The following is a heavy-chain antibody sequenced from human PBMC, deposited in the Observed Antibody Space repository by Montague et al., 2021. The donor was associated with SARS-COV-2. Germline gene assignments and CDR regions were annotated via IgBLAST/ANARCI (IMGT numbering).Heavy chain of an antibody. J-gene: IGHJ3*02. CDR3: ARARSTMIVVVNAFDI. V-gene: IGHV4-31*03. CDR1: GGSISSGGYY. Sequence: TLSLTCTVSGGSISSGGYYWSWIRQHPGKLLEWIGYIYYSGSTYYNPSLKSRVTISVDTSKNQFSLKLSFVTAADTAVYYCARARSTMIVVVNAFDIWGQGTMVTVSS. CDR2: IYYSGST. D-gene: IGHD3-22*01.